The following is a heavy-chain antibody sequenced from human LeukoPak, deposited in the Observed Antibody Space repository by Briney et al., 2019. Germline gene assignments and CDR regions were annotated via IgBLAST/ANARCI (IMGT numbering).Heavy chain of an antibody. J-gene: IGHJ4*02. CDR1: GGSISSGDYY. D-gene: IGHD4-17*01. V-gene: IGHV4-31*03. CDR3: ARVYGDGPFGI. CDR2: IYYSGST. Sequence: SETLSLTCTVSGGSISSGDYYWSWLRQHPGKGLEWIGYIYYSGSTYYNPSLKSRVTISVDTSKNQFSLKLSSVTAADTAVYYCARVYGDGPFGIWGQGTLVTVSS.